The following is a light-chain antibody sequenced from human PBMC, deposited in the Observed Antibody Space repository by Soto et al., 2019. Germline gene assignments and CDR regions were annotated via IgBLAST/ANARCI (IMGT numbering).Light chain of an antibody. V-gene: IGLV2-14*01. CDR1: SSDVGAYNY. J-gene: IGLJ1*01. CDR3: SSYRSSTTFV. CDR2: EVR. Sequence: QSALTQPASVSGSPGQSITISCTGTSSDVGAYNYVSWYQQYPGKAPKVIIFEVRKRPSGVSNRFSGSKSGDTASLTISGLQAEDEADYYCSSYRSSTTFVFGPGTKLTVL.